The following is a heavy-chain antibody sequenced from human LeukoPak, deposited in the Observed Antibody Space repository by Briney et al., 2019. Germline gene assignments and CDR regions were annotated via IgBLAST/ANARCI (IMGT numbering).Heavy chain of an antibody. V-gene: IGHV3-23*01. CDR3: AVSEYGMDV. J-gene: IGHJ6*02. CDR2: VTDSGGGT. D-gene: IGHD1-14*01. Sequence: PGGSLRLSCAASGFTFSTYAMSWVRQAPGKGLEWVSGVTDSGGGTYYADSVKGRFTISRDNSKNTLYLQMNSLRAEDTAVYYCAVSEYGMDVWGQGTTVTVSS. CDR1: GFTFSTYA.